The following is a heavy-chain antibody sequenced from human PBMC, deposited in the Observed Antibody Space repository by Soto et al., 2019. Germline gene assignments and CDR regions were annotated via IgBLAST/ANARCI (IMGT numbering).Heavy chain of an antibody. CDR3: ARSYVVVVVAATYYYYGMDV. CDR1: GGTFSSYA. J-gene: IGHJ6*02. Sequence: QVQLVQSGAEVKKPGSSVKVSCKASGGTFSSYAISWVRQAPGQGLEWMGGIIPIFGTANYAQKFQGRVTITADESTRTAYMELSSLRSEDTAVYYCARSYVVVVVAATYYYYGMDVWGQGTTVTVSS. V-gene: IGHV1-69*12. CDR2: IIPIFGTA. D-gene: IGHD2-15*01.